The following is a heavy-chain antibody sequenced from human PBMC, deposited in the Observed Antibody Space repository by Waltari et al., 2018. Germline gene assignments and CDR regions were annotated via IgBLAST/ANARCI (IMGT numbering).Heavy chain of an antibody. CDR3: ARGLGFYYYYYYMDV. D-gene: IGHD3-10*01. V-gene: IGHV4-34*01. J-gene: IGHJ6*03. CDR2: INHSGST. CDR1: GGSFSGYY. Sequence: QVQLQQWGAGLLKPSETLSLTCAVYGGSFSGYYWSWIRQPPWKGLEWIGEINHSGSTNYNPPLKSRVTISVDTSKNQFSLKLSSVTAADTAVYYCARGLGFYYYYYYMDVWGKGTTVTISS.